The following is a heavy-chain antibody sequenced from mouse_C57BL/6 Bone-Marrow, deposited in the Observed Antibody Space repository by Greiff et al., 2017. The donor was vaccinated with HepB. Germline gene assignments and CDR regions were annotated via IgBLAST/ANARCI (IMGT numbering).Heavy chain of an antibody. Sequence: DVQLQESGAELVRPGASVKLSCTASGFNIKDDYMHWVKQRPEQGLEWIGWIDPENGDTEYASKFQGKATITADTSSNTAYLQLSSLTSEDTAVYYCTGGNYPYFDYWGQGTTLTVSS. J-gene: IGHJ2*01. CDR2: IDPENGDT. V-gene: IGHV14-4*01. D-gene: IGHD2-1*01. CDR1: GFNIKDDY. CDR3: TGGNYPYFDY.